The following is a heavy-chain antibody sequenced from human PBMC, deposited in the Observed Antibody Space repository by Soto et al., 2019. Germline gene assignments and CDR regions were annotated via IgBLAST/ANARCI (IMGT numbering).Heavy chain of an antibody. Sequence: SETLSLTCTVSGGSISSGDYYWSWIRQPPGKGLEWIGYIYYSGSTYYNPSLKSRVTISVDTSKNQLSLKLSSVTAADTAVYYCAAALRFLELAYYFDYWGQGTLVTVSS. J-gene: IGHJ4*02. CDR1: GGSISSGDYY. CDR3: AAALRFLELAYYFDY. V-gene: IGHV4-30-4*01. D-gene: IGHD3-3*01. CDR2: IYYSGST.